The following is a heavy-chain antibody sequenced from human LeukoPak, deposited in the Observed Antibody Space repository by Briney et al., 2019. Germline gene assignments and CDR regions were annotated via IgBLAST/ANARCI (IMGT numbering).Heavy chain of an antibody. CDR2: MYSGTTT. J-gene: IGHJ4*02. Sequence: GGSLRLSCAASRFTVSSNYMSWVRQAPGKGQEGVSIMYSGTTTYYADSVKGRFPISRDNSKNTLYLQMSSLRAEDTAVYYCVRVASRAFDYGGQGTLVTVSS. CDR3: VRVASRAFDY. CDR1: RFTVSSNY. V-gene: IGHV3-66*01.